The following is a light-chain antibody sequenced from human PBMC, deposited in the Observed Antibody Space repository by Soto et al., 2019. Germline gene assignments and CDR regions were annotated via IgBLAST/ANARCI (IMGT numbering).Light chain of an antibody. V-gene: IGKV1-9*01. CDR2: AAS. Sequence: DIQLTQSPSFLSASVGDRVTITCRASQGISSYLAWYQQKPGKAPNLLIYAASTLQSGVPSRFSGSGSGTEFTLPISSLQPEDFATYYCQQLNNYPHTFGQGTKLEIK. CDR3: QQLNNYPHT. CDR1: QGISSY. J-gene: IGKJ2*01.